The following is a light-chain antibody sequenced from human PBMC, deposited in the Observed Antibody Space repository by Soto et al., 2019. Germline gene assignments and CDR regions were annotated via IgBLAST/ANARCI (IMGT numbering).Light chain of an antibody. J-gene: IGKJ1*01. CDR3: QQYNNWPPWT. Sequence: EIVLTQYPGTLSLSPGERSTLSRRAIQSVSSSFLAWYQQRPGQAPRLLIYGASSRATGIPARFSGSGSGTEFTLTISSLQSEDFAVYYCQQYNNWPPWTFGQGTKVDIK. V-gene: IGKV3D-15*01. CDR2: GAS. CDR1: QSVSSS.